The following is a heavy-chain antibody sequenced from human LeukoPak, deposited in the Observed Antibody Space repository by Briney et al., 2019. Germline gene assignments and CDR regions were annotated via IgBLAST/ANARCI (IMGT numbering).Heavy chain of an antibody. CDR1: GFTFNNYW. J-gene: IGHJ2*01. Sequence: PGGSLRPSCEASGFTFNNYWMHWVRQAPGKGLVWVSRIKTDGSSTSHADSVKGRFTISRDNAKDTLYVQMNNLRAEDTAVYYCARGMWDYGAASEYFDLWGRGTLVTVSS. CDR2: IKTDGSST. CDR3: ARGMWDYGAASEYFDL. D-gene: IGHD4-17*01. V-gene: IGHV3-74*01.